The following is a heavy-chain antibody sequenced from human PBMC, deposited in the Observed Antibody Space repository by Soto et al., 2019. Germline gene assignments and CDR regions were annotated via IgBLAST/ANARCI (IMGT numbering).Heavy chain of an antibody. CDR1: GFTFSNAW. D-gene: IGHD1-7*01. J-gene: IGHJ6*03. Sequence: PGGSLRLSCAASGFTFSNAWMSWVRQAPGKGLEWVGRIKSKTDGGTTDYAAPVKGRFTISRDDSKNTLYLQMNSLKTEDTAVYYCTTLLHPPIRYNWNYDGDYYYYYYMDVWGKGTTVTVSS. CDR3: TTLLHPPIRYNWNYDGDYYYYYYMDV. CDR2: IKSKTDGGTT. V-gene: IGHV3-15*01.